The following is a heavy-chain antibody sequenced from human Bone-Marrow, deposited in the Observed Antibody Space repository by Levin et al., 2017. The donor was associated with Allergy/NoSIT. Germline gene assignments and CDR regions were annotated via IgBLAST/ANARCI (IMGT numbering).Heavy chain of an antibody. Sequence: SQTLSLTCAVYGGSFSAYSWNWIRQSPVKGLEWLGEINHSGSTKYNPSLKSRITISLDPSKNQFPLRLSSVTAAHTAVYYCARLPENWFDPWGQGTLVTVSS. J-gene: IGHJ5*02. CDR2: INHSGST. CDR1: GGSFSAYS. V-gene: IGHV4-34*01. CDR3: ARLPENWFDP.